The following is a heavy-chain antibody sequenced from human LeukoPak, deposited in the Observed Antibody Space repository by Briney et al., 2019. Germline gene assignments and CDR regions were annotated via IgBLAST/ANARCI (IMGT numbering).Heavy chain of an antibody. CDR2: ISNGET. CDR3: VREAGYCASVCLKSNWFDP. V-gene: IGHV3-23*01. J-gene: IGHJ5*02. CDR1: GFPFSRHA. D-gene: IGHD2-21*02. Sequence: GGSLRLPCAASGFPFSRHAMSWVRQPPGKGLEWVSAISNGETYYADSVRGRFTISRDDSKNTVYLQMNSLRDEDTALYYCVREAGYCASVCLKSNWFDPWGPGTLVTVSS.